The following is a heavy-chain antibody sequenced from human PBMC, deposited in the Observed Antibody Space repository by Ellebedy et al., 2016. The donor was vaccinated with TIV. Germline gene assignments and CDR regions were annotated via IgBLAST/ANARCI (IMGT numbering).Heavy chain of an antibody. J-gene: IGHJ4*02. V-gene: IGHV6-1*01. CDR1: GDNVSDTLAA. CDR2: THYRSNWYT. Sequence: SQTLSLTCAISGDNVSDTLAAWNWIRQSPSRGLEWLGRTHYRSNWYTDYSVSVKSRIAINADTSKNQFSLQLSSVSHEDTAIYYCARESGRRKFDYWGQGTLVTVSA. CDR3: ARESGRRKFDY.